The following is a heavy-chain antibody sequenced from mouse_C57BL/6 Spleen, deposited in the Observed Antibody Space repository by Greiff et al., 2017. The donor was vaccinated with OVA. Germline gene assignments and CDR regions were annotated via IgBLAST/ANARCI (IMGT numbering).Heavy chain of an antibody. CDR1: GYTFTSYW. CDR2: IYPGNSDT. J-gene: IGHJ4*01. V-gene: IGHV1-5*01. CDR3: TREEYGNYDYAMDY. D-gene: IGHD2-10*02. Sequence: SGTVLARPGASVKMSCKTSGYTFTSYWMHWVKQRPGQGLEWIGAIYPGNSDTSYNQKFKGKAKLTAVTSASTAYMELSSLTNEDSAVYYCTREEYGNYDYAMDYWGQGTSVTVSS.